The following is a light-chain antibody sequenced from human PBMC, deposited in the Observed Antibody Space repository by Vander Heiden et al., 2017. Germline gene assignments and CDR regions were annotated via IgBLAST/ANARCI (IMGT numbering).Light chain of an antibody. CDR3: LLSYSGARPVV. CDR2: DTS. J-gene: IGLJ2*01. Sequence: AVVTQEPSLTLSPGGTVPLTCGSSTGAVTSGHYPYWFQQKPGQAPRTLIYDTSNKHSWTPARFSGSLLGGKAALTLSGAQPEDEAEYYCLLSYSGARPVVFGGGTKLTVL. V-gene: IGLV7-46*01. CDR1: TGAVTSGHY.